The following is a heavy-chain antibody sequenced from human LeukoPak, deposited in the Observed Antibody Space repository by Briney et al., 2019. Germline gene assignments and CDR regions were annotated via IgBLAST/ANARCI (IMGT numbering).Heavy chain of an antibody. D-gene: IGHD6-13*01. CDR1: GGSISSYY. V-gene: IGHV4-59*01. J-gene: IGHJ1*01. CDR2: IYYSGST. CDR3: ASSSWYAYFQH. Sequence: PSETLSPTCTVSGGSISSYYWSWIRQPPGKGLEWIGYIYYSGSTNYNPSLKSRVTISVDTSKNQFSLKLSSVTAADTAVYYCASSSWYAYFQHWGQGTLVTVSS.